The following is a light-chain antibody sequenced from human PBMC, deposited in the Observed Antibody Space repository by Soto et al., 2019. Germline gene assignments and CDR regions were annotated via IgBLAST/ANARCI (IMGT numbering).Light chain of an antibody. CDR3: SSYAGSNKEV. J-gene: IGLJ1*01. Sequence: QSALTQPPSASGSPGQSVTISCTGTSSDVGSYNYVSWYQQHPGKAPKLMIYEVTKRPSGVPDRFSGSKSGSTASLTVSGLQAEDAADYYCSSYAGSNKEVFGTGT. CDR1: SSDVGSYNY. V-gene: IGLV2-8*01. CDR2: EVT.